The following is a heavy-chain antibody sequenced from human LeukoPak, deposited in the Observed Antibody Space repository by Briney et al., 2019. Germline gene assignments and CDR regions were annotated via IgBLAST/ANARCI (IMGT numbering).Heavy chain of an antibody. J-gene: IGHJ4*02. CDR1: GFPFSGYW. Sequence: GGSLRLSCAASGFPFSGYWMHWVRQAPGKGLVWVSYISSSSGYIYYADSVQGRFTISRDNAKNSLYLQMDSLRAEDTAVYYCARDLGWYYFDYWGQGTLVTVSS. CDR3: ARDLGWYYFDY. CDR2: ISSSSGYI. D-gene: IGHD1-26*01. V-gene: IGHV3-21*01.